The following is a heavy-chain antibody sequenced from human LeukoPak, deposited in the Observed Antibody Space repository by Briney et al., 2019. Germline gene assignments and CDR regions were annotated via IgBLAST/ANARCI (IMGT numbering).Heavy chain of an antibody. CDR3: ASTYYYDSSAYNYYHYMDV. V-gene: IGHV4-61*02. CDR2: IYVSGST. Sequence: KTSETLSLTCTVSGGAINSESYYWSWIRQPAGKGLEWIGRIYVSGSTNYNPSLKSRVTISVDTSKNQFSLKLSPVTAADTAVYYCASTYYYDSSAYNYYHYMDVWGKGTTVTVSS. CDR1: GGAINSESYY. J-gene: IGHJ6*03. D-gene: IGHD3-22*01.